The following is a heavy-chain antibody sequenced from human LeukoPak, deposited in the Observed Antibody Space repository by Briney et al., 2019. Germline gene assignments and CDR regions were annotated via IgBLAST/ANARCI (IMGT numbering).Heavy chain of an antibody. CDR2: IIPIFCTA. CDR1: GYTFTSYA. D-gene: IGHD1-1*01. Sequence: GASVKVSCKASGYTFTSYAMNWVRQAPGQGLEWMGGIIPIFCTANYAQKFQGRVTITADKPTSTAYMGLSSLRSDDTAVYYCARMRGWNDLWGQGTLVTVSS. CDR3: ARMRGWNDL. J-gene: IGHJ5*02. V-gene: IGHV1-69*06.